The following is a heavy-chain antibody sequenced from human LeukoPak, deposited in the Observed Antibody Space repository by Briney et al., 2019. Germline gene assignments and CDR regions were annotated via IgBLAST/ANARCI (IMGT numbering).Heavy chain of an antibody. D-gene: IGHD2-8*01. CDR2: IRSKTDGGTT. V-gene: IGHV3-15*01. Sequence: PGGSLRLSCAASGFTFSNAWMSWVRQAPGKGLEWVGRIRSKTDGGTTGYAAPVKGRFTISRDDSKNTLYLQMNSLKTEDTAVYYCTTENGPGNPNYWGQGTLVTVSS. CDR3: TTENGPGNPNY. CDR1: GFTFSNAW. J-gene: IGHJ4*02.